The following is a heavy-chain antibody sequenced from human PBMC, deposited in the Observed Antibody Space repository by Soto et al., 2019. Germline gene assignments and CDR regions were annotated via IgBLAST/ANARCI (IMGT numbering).Heavy chain of an antibody. CDR1: GYTFTGYY. Sequence: DSVKVSCKASGYTFTGYYMHWVLQAPGQGLEWMGWINPNSGGTNYAQKFQGRVTMTRDTSISTAYMELSRLRSDDTAVYYCARVYYGPSQEYFQHWGQGTLVTVSS. D-gene: IGHD3-10*01. CDR3: ARVYYGPSQEYFQH. V-gene: IGHV1-2*02. CDR2: INPNSGGT. J-gene: IGHJ1*01.